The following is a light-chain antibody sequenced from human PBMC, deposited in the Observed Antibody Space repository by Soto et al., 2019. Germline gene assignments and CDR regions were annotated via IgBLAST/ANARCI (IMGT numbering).Light chain of an antibody. CDR2: GAS. V-gene: IGKV3-15*01. J-gene: IGKJ1*01. Sequence: EIVVKQSPATLSVTPGERATLSCRASQSVRANLAWYQQKPGQAPRLLIYGASTRATGTPARFSGSGSGTEFTLTISSLQSEDFAVYYCQQYNDWLWTFGQGTKVDIK. CDR1: QSVRAN. CDR3: QQYNDWLWT.